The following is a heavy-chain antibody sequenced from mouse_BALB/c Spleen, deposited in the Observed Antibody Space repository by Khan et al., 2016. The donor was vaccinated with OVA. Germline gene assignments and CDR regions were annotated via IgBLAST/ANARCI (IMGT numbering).Heavy chain of an antibody. CDR1: GYSITSDYA. J-gene: IGHJ2*01. CDR3: ARSVTITTVVATDFDY. CDR2: ISYSGRT. V-gene: IGHV3-2*02. D-gene: IGHD1-1*01. Sequence: EVQLQESGPGLVNPSQSLSLTCTVTGYSITSDYAWNWIRQFPGNQLEWMVYISYSGRTIYNPSLKSRISITRDTSKNQVFLQLNSVTTEDTASYFCARSVTITTVVATDFDYWGQGTTLTVSS.